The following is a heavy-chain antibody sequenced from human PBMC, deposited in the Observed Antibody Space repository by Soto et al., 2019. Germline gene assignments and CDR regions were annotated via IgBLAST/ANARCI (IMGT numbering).Heavy chain of an antibody. CDR1: GFTFSSYG. CDR2: MWDDGSKK. CDR3: ARDRNWVHSYDYDGMDV. V-gene: IGHV3-33*01. Sequence: QVQLVESGGGVVQPGRSLRLSCAASGFTFSSYGMHWVRQAPGKGLAWVAVMWDDGSKKYYADSVKGRFTLSSDNSKNPLYLQMNSLRAEDTAVDYCARDRNWVHSYDYDGMDVWGQGTKVTVSS. D-gene: IGHD7-27*01. J-gene: IGHJ6*02.